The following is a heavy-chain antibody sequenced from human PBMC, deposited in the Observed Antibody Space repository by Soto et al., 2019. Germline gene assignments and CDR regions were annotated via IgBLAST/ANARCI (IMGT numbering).Heavy chain of an antibody. CDR2: ISYDGSNK. Sequence: GGSLRLSCAASGFTFSSYAMHWVRQAPGKGLEWVAVISYDGSNKYYADSVKGRFTISRDNSKNTLYLQMNSLRAEDTAVYYCARGYCSSTSCPRMDVWGQGTTVTVSS. V-gene: IGHV3-30-3*01. J-gene: IGHJ6*02. CDR3: ARGYCSSTSCPRMDV. D-gene: IGHD2-2*01. CDR1: GFTFSSYA.